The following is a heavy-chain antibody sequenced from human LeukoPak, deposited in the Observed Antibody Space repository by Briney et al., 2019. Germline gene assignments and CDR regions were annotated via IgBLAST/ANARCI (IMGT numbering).Heavy chain of an antibody. CDR3: ARASITIFGVVIRRDAFDI. V-gene: IGHV4-59*01. D-gene: IGHD3-3*01. J-gene: IGHJ3*02. CDR1: GGSFSGYY. Sequence: SETLSLTCAVYGGSFSGYYWSWIRQPPGKGLEWIGYIYYSGSTNYNPSLKSRVTISVDTSKNQFSLKLSFVTAADTAVYYCARASITIFGVVIRRDAFDIWGQGTMVTVSS. CDR2: IYYSGST.